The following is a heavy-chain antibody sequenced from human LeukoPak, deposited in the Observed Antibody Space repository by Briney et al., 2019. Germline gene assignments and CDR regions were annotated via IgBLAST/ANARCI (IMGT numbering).Heavy chain of an antibody. CDR1: GYSISSGYY. V-gene: IGHV4-38-2*02. J-gene: IGHJ4*02. CDR2: IYHSGST. CDR3: ARGKEKTFDY. Sequence: SETLSLTCTVSGYSISSGYYWGWIRPPPGKGLEWIGSIYHSGSTYYNPSLKSRVTISVDTSKNQFSLKLSSVTAADTAVHYCARGKEKTFDYWGQGTLVTVSS.